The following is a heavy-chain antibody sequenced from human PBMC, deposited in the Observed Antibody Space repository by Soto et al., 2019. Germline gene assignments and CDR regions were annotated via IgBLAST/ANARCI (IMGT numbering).Heavy chain of an antibody. Sequence: SETMSLTCAVSGYSISSGFYWGWVRQPPGKGLEWIGNIFHGGSTHYSPSLKSRVTMSIDTSKNQFSLKLSSVTAADTAIYYCAKRLGSSGYHPHYWGQGALVTVSS. CDR2: IFHGGST. V-gene: IGHV4-38-2*01. CDR3: AKRLGSSGYHPHY. D-gene: IGHD3-22*01. CDR1: GYSISSGFY. J-gene: IGHJ4*02.